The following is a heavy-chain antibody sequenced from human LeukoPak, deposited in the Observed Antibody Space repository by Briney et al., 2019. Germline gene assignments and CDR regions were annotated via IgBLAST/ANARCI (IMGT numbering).Heavy chain of an antibody. CDR3: ARSPYFDY. CDR2: IYYSRNI. V-gene: IGHV4-59*08. CDR1: GGSISSYF. J-gene: IGHJ4*02. Sequence: SETLSLTCTVSGGSISSYFWSWIRQPPGKGLEWIGYIYYSRNINYNPSLKSRVTISVDTSKNQFSLKLSSVTAADTAVYYCARSPYFDYWGQGTLVTVSS.